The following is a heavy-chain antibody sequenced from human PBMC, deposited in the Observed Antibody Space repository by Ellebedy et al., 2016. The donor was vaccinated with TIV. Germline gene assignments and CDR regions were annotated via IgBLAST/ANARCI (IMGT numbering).Heavy chain of an antibody. D-gene: IGHD3-22*01. Sequence: GESPKISXAASGFTFSSFGMTWVRQAPGKGLEWVSTIRGSGGSTNYADFVKGRFTIPRNDSKDTLLLQMNSLRAEDTAEYYCAQDLTWGDSSDYDDYWGQGTLVIVSS. V-gene: IGHV3-23*01. CDR1: GFTFSSFG. J-gene: IGHJ4*02. CDR3: AQDLTWGDSSDYDDY. CDR2: IRGSGGST.